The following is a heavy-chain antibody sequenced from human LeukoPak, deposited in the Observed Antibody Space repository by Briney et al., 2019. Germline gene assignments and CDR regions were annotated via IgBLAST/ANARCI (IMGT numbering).Heavy chain of an antibody. D-gene: IGHD4-17*01. V-gene: IGHV1-69*13. CDR1: GGTFSSYA. Sequence: ASVKVSCKASGGTFSSYAISWVRQAPGQGLEWMGGIIPIFGTANYAQKFQGRVTITADESTSTAYMELSSLRSEDTAVYYCARDRAATTYYDAFDIWGQGTMVTVSS. CDR2: IIPIFGTA. J-gene: IGHJ3*02. CDR3: ARDRAATTYYDAFDI.